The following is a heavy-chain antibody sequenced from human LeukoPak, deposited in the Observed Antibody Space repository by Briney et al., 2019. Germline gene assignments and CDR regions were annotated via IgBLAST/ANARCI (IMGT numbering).Heavy chain of an antibody. V-gene: IGHV4-39*01. J-gene: IGHJ6*02. CDR3: AADYGGNSEGDYYYGMDV. D-gene: IGHD4-23*01. Sequence: SETLSLTCTVSGGSISSSSYYWGWIRQPPGKGLEWIGSIYYSGSTYYNPSLKSRVTISVDTSKNQFSLKLSSVTAADTAVYYCAADYGGNSEGDYYYGMDVWGQGTTVTVSS. CDR1: GGSISSSSYY. CDR2: IYYSGST.